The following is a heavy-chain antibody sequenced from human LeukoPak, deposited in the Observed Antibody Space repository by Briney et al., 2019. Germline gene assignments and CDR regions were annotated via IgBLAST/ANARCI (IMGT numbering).Heavy chain of an antibody. D-gene: IGHD3-16*02. J-gene: IGHJ4*02. V-gene: IGHV4-39*07. CDR2: INHSGST. CDR1: GGSISSGGYY. Sequence: SETLSLTCTVSGGSISSGGYYWSWIRQPPGKGLEWIGEINHSGSTNYNPSLKSRVTISVDTSKNQFSLKLSSVTAADTAVYYCARGPWYDYVWGSYRPPPFDYWGQGTLVTVSS. CDR3: ARGPWYDYVWGSYRPPPFDY.